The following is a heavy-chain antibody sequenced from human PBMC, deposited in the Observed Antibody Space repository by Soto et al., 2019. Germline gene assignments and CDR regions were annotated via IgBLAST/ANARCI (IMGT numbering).Heavy chain of an antibody. Sequence: SLRLSCAASGFTFSNYAMHWVRQAPGKGLEYVSAISSNGGTTYYADSVKGRFTISRDNSKNTLYLQMGSLRAEDMAVYYCARVFYDSGGYYYDYWGQGTLVTVSS. D-gene: IGHD3-22*01. V-gene: IGHV3-64*02. CDR2: ISSNGGTT. J-gene: IGHJ4*02. CDR3: ARVFYDSGGYYYDY. CDR1: GFTFSNYA.